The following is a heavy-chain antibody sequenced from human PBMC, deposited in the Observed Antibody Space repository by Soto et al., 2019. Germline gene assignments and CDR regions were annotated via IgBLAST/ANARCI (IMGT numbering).Heavy chain of an antibody. CDR1: GYSFTSYW. CDR3: ARHGVLGYCSSTSCSPPGYYYYYMDV. CDR2: IYPGDSDT. D-gene: IGHD2-2*01. Sequence: GESLKISCKGSGYSFTSYWIGWVRQMPGKGLEWMGIIYPGDSDTRYSPSFQGQVTISADKSISTAYLQWSSLKASDTAMYYCARHGVLGYCSSTSCSPPGYYYYYMDVWGKGTTVTVSS. V-gene: IGHV5-51*01. J-gene: IGHJ6*03.